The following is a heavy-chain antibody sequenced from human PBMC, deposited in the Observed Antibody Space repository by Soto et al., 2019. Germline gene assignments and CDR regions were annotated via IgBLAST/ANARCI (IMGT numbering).Heavy chain of an antibody. CDR2: ISGFNGNT. CDR1: GYTFNFYG. CDR3: ARIGVSSGHESPDFDS. Sequence: QVQLVQSGAEVKKPGASVKVSCKASGYTFNFYGITWVRQAPGQGLEWMGWISGFNGNTNYAADIQGRVTITTDTSTSTAYMELRGLRSDDTAGYYCARIGVSSGHESPDFDSWGQGTLVTVSS. V-gene: IGHV1-18*01. J-gene: IGHJ4*02. D-gene: IGHD3-16*01.